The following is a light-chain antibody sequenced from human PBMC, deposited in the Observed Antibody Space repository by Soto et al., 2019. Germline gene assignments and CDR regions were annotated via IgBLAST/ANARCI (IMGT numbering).Light chain of an antibody. V-gene: IGKV4-1*01. Sequence: DIVMTQSPDSLAVSLGERATINCRSSQNVLYRSTNKNYLAWYQQKAGQPPKLLIYWASTRESGVPDRFSGSGSGTDFTLTISSLQAEDVAVYYCQQYYSTPWTFGQGTKVEIK. CDR1: QNVLYRSTNKNY. CDR2: WAS. J-gene: IGKJ1*01. CDR3: QQYYSTPWT.